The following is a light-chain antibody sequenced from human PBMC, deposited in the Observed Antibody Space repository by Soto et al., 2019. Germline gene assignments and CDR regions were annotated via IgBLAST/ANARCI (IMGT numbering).Light chain of an antibody. CDR3: QKYKNWLHT. V-gene: IGKV3-15*01. Sequence: EIVMTQSPATLSVSPGERATLSCRASQSVSSNLAWYQQKPGQAPRLLIYGASTRATGIPARFSGSGSGTEFTLTISSLQYEDFAVYYCQKYKNWLHTFGQGTKLEIK. CDR2: GAS. J-gene: IGKJ2*01. CDR1: QSVSSN.